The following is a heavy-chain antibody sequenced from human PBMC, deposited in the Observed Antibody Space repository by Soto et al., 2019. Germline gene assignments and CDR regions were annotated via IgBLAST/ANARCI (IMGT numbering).Heavy chain of an antibody. V-gene: IGHV4-31*03. CDR1: GASISSVSYY. J-gene: IGHJ4*02. CDR3: ARTSSSWQHSFDF. Sequence: QVQLQESGPGLVKPSQTLSLTCTVSGASISSVSYYWTWIRQHPGKGLEWIGYIYYSVSTYYNPYLTSRGTTSLEMSKNQYRMTLKSVTAADTAVYYCARTSSSWQHSFDFWGQGTLVTVSS. D-gene: IGHD6-13*01. CDR2: IYYSVST.